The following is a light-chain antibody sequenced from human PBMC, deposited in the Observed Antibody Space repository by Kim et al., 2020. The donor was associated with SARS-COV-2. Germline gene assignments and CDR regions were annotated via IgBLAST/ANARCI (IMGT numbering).Light chain of an antibody. Sequence: QSVLTQPPSVSGAPGQRVTISCTGSSPDIGAGYDVHWYQQLPGKAPKLLIYGNNNRPSGVPDRFSGSKSGTSASLTITGLQAEDEADDYCQSYDRSLSGSVFGGGTQLTVL. V-gene: IGLV1-40*01. CDR3: QSYDRSLSGSV. J-gene: IGLJ2*01. CDR1: SPDIGAGYD. CDR2: GNN.